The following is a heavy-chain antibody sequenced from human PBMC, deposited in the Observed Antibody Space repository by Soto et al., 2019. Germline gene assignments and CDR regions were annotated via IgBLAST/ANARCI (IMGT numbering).Heavy chain of an antibody. J-gene: IGHJ4*02. D-gene: IGHD3-3*01. V-gene: IGHV1-69*12. Sequence: QVQLVQSGAEVKKPGSSVKVSCKASGGTFSSYAISWVRQAPGQGLEWMGGIIPIFGTANYAQKFQGRVTITADESTSTAKRERSSLSSEDTAVYYGAREEYYVFWSGYSDYGGQGTLVTVSS. CDR2: IIPIFGTA. CDR3: AREEYYVFWSGYSDY. CDR1: GGTFSSYA.